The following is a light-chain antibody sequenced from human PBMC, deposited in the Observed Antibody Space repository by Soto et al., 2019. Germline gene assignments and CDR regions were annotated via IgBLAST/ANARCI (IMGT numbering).Light chain of an antibody. Sequence: QSALTQPASVSGSPGQSITISCTGTNSDVGGYNYVSWYQQHPGKAPKLLIYDVSSRPSGLSNRFSGSKSGNTASLIISGLQAEDEADYYCSAYAGSNNFVFGSGTKLTVL. CDR2: DVS. V-gene: IGLV2-14*03. CDR3: SAYAGSNNFV. CDR1: NSDVGGYNY. J-gene: IGLJ1*01.